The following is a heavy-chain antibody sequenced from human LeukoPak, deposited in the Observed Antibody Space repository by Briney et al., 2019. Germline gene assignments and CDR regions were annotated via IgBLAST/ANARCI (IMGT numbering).Heavy chain of an antibody. D-gene: IGHD1-1*01. CDR3: AADPPTGSTRIDY. CDR2: IKSKIDGGTT. V-gene: IGHV3-15*01. CDR1: GFTFTNAW. Sequence: KPGESLRLSCAASGFTFTNAWMSWVRQRPGKGLEWVGHIKSKIDGGTTDYAAPVKGRFTISRDDSRNTLYVQMNSLKTEDTAVYYCAADPPTGSTRIDYWGQGTLVTVSS. J-gene: IGHJ4*02.